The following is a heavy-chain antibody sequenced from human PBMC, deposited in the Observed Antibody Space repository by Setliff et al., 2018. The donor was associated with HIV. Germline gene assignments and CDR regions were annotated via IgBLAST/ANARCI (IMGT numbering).Heavy chain of an antibody. V-gene: IGHV1-69*06. CDR2: IIPVFGTS. CDR3: GRVKTGDPLYFDH. D-gene: IGHD7-27*01. J-gene: IGHJ4*02. Sequence: GASVKVSCKASGGTFSSYGIGWVRQAPGQGLEWMGGIIPVFGTSNYAQNFQGTVTITADISTSTAYMELSSLRSEDTAVYYCGRVKTGDPLYFDHWGQGTLVTVSS. CDR1: GGTFSSYG.